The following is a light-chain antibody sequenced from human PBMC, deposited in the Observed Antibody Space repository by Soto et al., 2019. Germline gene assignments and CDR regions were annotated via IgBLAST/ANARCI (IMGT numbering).Light chain of an antibody. CDR1: QTVSSY. Sequence: ENVLTQSPGTLSLSPGERATLSCRPSQTVSSYLTWYQQRPGQAPRLLISGASRRATGIPDRFSGSGSGTDFTLTISRLEPEDFALYYCQQYGTSPITFGQGTRLEIK. J-gene: IGKJ5*01. CDR3: QQYGTSPIT. V-gene: IGKV3-20*01. CDR2: GAS.